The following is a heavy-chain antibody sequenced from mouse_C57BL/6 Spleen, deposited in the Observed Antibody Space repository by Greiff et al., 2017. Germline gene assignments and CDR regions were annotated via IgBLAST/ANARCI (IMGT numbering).Heavy chain of an antibody. Sequence: VQLQQSGAELVRPGTSVKVSCKASGYAFTNYLIEWVKQRPGQGLEWIGVINPGSGGTNYNEKFKGKATLTADKSSSTAYMQLSSLTSEDSAVYFCARRGYYDYDGRYFDVWGTGTTVTVSS. CDR1: GYAFTNYL. CDR3: ARRGYYDYDGRYFDV. CDR2: INPGSGGT. V-gene: IGHV1-54*01. D-gene: IGHD2-4*01. J-gene: IGHJ1*03.